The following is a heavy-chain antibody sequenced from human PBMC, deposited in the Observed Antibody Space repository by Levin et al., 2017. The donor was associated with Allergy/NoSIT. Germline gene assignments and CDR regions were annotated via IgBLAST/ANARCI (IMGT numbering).Heavy chain of an antibody. D-gene: IGHD3-16*01. J-gene: IGHJ4*02. CDR2: ISWDGNTI. CDR1: GFIFDHYA. V-gene: IGHV3-9*01. CDR3: VKGLGGGGSLVD. Sequence: GGSLRLSCTPSGFIFDHYAMHWVRQAPGKGLEWVSGISWDGNTIDYADSVKGRFTISRDNAKNFLYLQMNSLRPEDTALYYCVKGLGGGGSLVDWGQGTRVTVSS.